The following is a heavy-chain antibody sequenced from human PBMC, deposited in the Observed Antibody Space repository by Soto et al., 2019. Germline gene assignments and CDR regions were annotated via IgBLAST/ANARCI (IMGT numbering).Heavy chain of an antibody. J-gene: IGHJ4*02. Sequence: EVQLVASGGGLVQPGGSLRLSCAASRFTFSTYWLSWVRQAPAKGLEWVANIQQDGSEKYYVDSVKGRFTISRDNAKNSLYLQMKSLRAEDTAVYYCARGGRIGASGWFDYWGQGTLVTVSS. CDR2: IQQDGSEK. CDR1: RFTFSTYW. D-gene: IGHD6-19*01. CDR3: ARGGRIGASGWFDY. V-gene: IGHV3-7*03.